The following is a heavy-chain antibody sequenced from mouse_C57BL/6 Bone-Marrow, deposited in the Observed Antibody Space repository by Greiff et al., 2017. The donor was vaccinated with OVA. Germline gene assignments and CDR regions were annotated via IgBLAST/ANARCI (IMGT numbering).Heavy chain of an antibody. Sequence: EVQLKESGPVLVKPGASVKMSCKASGYTFTDYYMNWVKQSPGKSLEWIGVINPYNGGTSYNRKFKGKATLTVDKSSSTAYMELNSLTSEDSAVYYCARRCYGSSFYWYFEVWGTGTTVTVSS. CDR1: GYTFTDYY. D-gene: IGHD1-1*01. CDR2: INPYNGGT. J-gene: IGHJ1*03. CDR3: ARRCYGSSFYWYFEV. V-gene: IGHV1-19*01.